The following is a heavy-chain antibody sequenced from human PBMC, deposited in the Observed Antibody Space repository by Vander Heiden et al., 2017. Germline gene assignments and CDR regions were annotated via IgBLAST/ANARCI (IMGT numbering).Heavy chain of an antibody. CDR2: KNYRGNT. J-gene: IGHJ4*02. CDR3: ARTTEGGHPRLFEY. V-gene: IGHV4-39*01. CDR1: GASISGDGSY. Sequence: QLHLQESGPGLVKPSETLSLTCTVSGASISGDGSYSGGIRQPPGKGLEWIANKNYRGNTYYTPSLKSRVTISADTSKNQFSLDLNFVTAADTAVYYCARTTEGGHPRLFEYWGQGTLATVSS. D-gene: IGHD2-15*01.